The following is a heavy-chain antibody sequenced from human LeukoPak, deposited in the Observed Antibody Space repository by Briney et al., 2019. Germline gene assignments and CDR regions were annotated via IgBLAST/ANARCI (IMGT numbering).Heavy chain of an antibody. D-gene: IGHD4-17*01. Sequence: SETLSLTCTVSGGSISSYYWSWVRQPPGKGLEWIGYIYYSGSTYYNPSLKSRVTISVDTSKNQFSLKLSSVTAADTAVYYCARDNGDYGGSEYWGQGTLVTVSS. CDR3: ARDNGDYGGSEY. J-gene: IGHJ4*02. CDR2: IYYSGST. V-gene: IGHV4-59*12. CDR1: GGSISSYY.